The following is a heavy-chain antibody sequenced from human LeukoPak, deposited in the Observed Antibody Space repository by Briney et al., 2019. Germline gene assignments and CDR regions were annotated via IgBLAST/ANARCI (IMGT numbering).Heavy chain of an antibody. V-gene: IGHV3-7*03. D-gene: IGHD3-3*01. CDR3: ARDFGRPTTFDY. CDR2: IKQDGSEK. J-gene: IGHJ4*02. Sequence: GGSLRLSCAASRFSFSNYWMHWVRQTPGKGLERVATIKQDGSEKYYVGSVNGRFTISRDNAKNSLYLQMNSLRAEDTGMYYCARDFGRPTTFDYWGQGTLVTVSS. CDR1: RFSFSNYW.